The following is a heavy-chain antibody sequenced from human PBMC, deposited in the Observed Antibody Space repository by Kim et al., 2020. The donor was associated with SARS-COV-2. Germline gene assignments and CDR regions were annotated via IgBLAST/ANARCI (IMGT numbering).Heavy chain of an antibody. J-gene: IGHJ4*02. Sequence: ADSVKGRFTISRDNAKNSRYLQMNSLRAEDTAVYYCARGPPYSLGDYFDYWGQGTLVTVSS. D-gene: IGHD6-13*01. V-gene: IGHV3-21*01. CDR3: ARGPPYSLGDYFDY.